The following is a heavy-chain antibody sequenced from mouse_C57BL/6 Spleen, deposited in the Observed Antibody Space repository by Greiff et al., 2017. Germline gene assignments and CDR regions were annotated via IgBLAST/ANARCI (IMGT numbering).Heavy chain of an antibody. V-gene: IGHV5-4*03. CDR2: ISDGGSYT. J-gene: IGHJ1*03. D-gene: IGHD1-1*01. Sequence: EVKLMESGGGLVKPGGSLKLSCAASGFTFSSYAMSWVRQTPEKRLEWVATISDGGSYTYYPDNVKGRFTISRDNAKNNRYLQMSHLKSEDTAMYYCARYYGSSYDWYFDVWGTGTTVTVSS. CDR1: GFTFSSYA. CDR3: ARYYGSSYDWYFDV.